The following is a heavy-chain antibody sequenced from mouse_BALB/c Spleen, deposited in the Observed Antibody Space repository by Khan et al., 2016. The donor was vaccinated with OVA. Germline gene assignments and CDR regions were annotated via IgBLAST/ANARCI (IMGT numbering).Heavy chain of an antibody. CDR2: VSTGGTYT. J-gene: IGHJ3*01. D-gene: IGHD1-1*01. CDR1: GFTFSTYG. CDR3: TRLAYYYDSEGFAY. Sequence: EVQGVESGGDLVKPGGSLKLSCVASGFTFSTYGMSWVRQAPDKRLEWVATVSTGGTYTYYPDSVKGRFTISRDNAKNTLYLQMSGLRSEDTAMFFGTRLAYYYDSEGFAYWGQGTLVTVS. V-gene: IGHV5-6*01.